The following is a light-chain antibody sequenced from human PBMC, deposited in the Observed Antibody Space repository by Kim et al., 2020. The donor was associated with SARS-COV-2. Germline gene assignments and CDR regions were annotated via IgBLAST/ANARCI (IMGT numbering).Light chain of an antibody. CDR3: QQYNSYWT. CDR1: QSISSW. J-gene: IGKJ1*01. V-gene: IGKV1-5*03. Sequence: DIQMTQSPSTLSASVGDRVTITCRARQSISSWLAWYQQKPGKAPKLLIYKASILESGVPSRFSGSGSGTEFTLTISSLQPDDFATYYCQQYNSYWTFGQGTKVDIK. CDR2: KAS.